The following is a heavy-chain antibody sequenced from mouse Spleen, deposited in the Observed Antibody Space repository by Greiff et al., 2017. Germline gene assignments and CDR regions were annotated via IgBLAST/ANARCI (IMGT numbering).Heavy chain of an antibody. CDR2: IYPGSGST. Sequence: VKLMESGAELVKPGASVKMSCKASGYTFTSYWITWVKQRPGQGLEWIGDIYPGSGSTNYNEKFKSKATLTVDTSSSTAYMQLSSLTSEDSAVYYCARRELGRGYFDYWGQGTTLTVSS. CDR3: ARRELGRGYFDY. CDR1: GYTFTSYW. D-gene: IGHD4-1*01. J-gene: IGHJ2*01. V-gene: IGHV1-55*01.